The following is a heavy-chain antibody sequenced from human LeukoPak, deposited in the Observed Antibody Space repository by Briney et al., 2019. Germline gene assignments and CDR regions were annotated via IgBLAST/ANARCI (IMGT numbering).Heavy chain of an antibody. CDR2: ISSGGSTI. Sequence: GGSLRLSCAASGFIFGDYNMNWVRQAPGKGLEWVSYISSGGSTIYYADSVKGRFTISRDNARNSLYLQMNSLRAEDTAVYYCARGRFVFALDAFDIWGQGTMVTVSS. V-gene: IGHV3-48*01. J-gene: IGHJ3*02. CDR3: ARGRFVFALDAFDI. D-gene: IGHD3-16*01. CDR1: GFIFGDYN.